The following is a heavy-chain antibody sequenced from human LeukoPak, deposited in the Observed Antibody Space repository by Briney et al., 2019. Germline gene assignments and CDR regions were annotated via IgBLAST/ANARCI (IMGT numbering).Heavy chain of an antibody. Sequence: ASVKVSCKASGGTFSSYAISWVRQAPGQGLEWMGGIIPIFGTANYAQKFQGRVTITADESTSTAYMELSSLRSEDTAVYYCATDLENQLRGYGMDVWGQGTTVTVSS. J-gene: IGHJ6*02. CDR1: GGTFSSYA. V-gene: IGHV1-69*13. D-gene: IGHD2-2*01. CDR2: IIPIFGTA. CDR3: ATDLENQLRGYGMDV.